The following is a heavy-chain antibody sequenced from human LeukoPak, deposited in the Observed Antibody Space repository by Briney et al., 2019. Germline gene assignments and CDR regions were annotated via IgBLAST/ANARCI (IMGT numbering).Heavy chain of an antibody. CDR3: AKDGWDTAMVLGYYYYMDV. V-gene: IGHV3-23*01. Sequence: GGSLRLSCAASGFTFSSYGMSWVRQAPGKGLEWVSPISGSGGSTYYADSVKGRFTISRDNSKNTLYLQMNSLRAEDTAVYYCAKDGWDTAMVLGYYYYMDVWGKGTTVTISS. CDR2: ISGSGGST. D-gene: IGHD5-18*01. J-gene: IGHJ6*03. CDR1: GFTFSSYG.